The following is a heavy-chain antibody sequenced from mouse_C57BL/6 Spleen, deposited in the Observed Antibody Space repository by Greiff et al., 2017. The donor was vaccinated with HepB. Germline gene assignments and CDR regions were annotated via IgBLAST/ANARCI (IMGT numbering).Heavy chain of an antibody. J-gene: IGHJ2*01. D-gene: IGHD2-5*01. CDR1: GYTFTSYW. Sequence: QVQLQQSGAELVRPGSSVKLSCKASGYTFTSYWMHWVKQRPIQGLEWIGNIDPSDSETHYNQKFKDKATLTVDKSSSTAYMQLSSLTSEDSAVYYCARAYYSNPTLDYWGQGTTLTVSS. CDR2: IDPSDSET. CDR3: ARAYYSNPTLDY. V-gene: IGHV1-52*01.